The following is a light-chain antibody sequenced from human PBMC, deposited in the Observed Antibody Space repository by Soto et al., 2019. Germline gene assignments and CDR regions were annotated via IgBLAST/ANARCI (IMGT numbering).Light chain of an antibody. CDR1: QGISSW. J-gene: IGKJ1*01. Sequence: DIQMTQSPSTRSASVVDRVTITCRASQGISSWLAWYQQKPGKAPNLLIYAASSLHSGVPSRFSGSGSGTEFTLTISSLKPDDFATYYCQQYNSYGTFGQGTKVDIK. CDR2: AAS. V-gene: IGKV1-5*01. CDR3: QQYNSYGT.